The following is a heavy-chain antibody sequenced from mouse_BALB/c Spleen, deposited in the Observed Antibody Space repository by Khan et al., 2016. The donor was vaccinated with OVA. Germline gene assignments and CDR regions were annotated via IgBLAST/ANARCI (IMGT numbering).Heavy chain of an antibody. D-gene: IGHD2-14*01. J-gene: IGHJ4*01. CDR2: INTHSGVP. CDR3: ARGGSAYYRNDGGAMEY. V-gene: IGHV9-4*02. Sequence: QVQLKQSGPELKKPGETVRISCKASGYTFTTAGIQWVQKMPGKGLKWIGWINTHSGVPKYAEDFKGRFAFSLEISVSTAYLQITNLTNEDTATXFCARGGSAYYRNDGGAMEYWGQGTSVTVSS. CDR1: GYTFTTAG.